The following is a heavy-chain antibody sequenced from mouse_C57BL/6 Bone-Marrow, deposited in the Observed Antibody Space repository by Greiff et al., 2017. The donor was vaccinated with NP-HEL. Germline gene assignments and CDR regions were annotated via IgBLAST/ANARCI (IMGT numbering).Heavy chain of an antibody. CDR3: ARNSPNCDY. CDR2: INPGSGGT. Sequence: VQLQQSGAELVRPGTSVKVSCKASGYAFTNYLIEWVKQRPGQGLEWIGVINPGSGGTNYNEKFKGKATLTADKSSSTAYMQHSSLTSDDSAVYFCARNSPNCDYWGTGTTLTVSS. J-gene: IGHJ2*01. CDR1: GYAFTNYL. V-gene: IGHV1-54*01.